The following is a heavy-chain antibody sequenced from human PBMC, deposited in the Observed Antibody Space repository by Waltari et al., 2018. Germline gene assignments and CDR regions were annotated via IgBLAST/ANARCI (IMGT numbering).Heavy chain of an antibody. Sequence: QVQVIQSGSELKKPGASVRISCQTSGYPFTTYALNWVRQVPGQGLEWMGWVNPNTGRPTYAQGFTGRCVCSLDTSAGTAFLQITSLKTDDTAVYFCAREMYGSGNYFFAFWGQGTLVTVSS. V-gene: IGHV7-4-1*02. D-gene: IGHD3-10*01. CDR3: AREMYGSGNYFFAF. J-gene: IGHJ4*02. CDR1: GYPFTTYA. CDR2: VNPNTGRP.